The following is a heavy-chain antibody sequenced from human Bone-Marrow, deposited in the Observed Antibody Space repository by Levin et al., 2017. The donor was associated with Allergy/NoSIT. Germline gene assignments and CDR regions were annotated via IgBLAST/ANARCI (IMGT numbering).Heavy chain of an antibody. Sequence: SETLSLTCAVYGGSFSGYYWSWIRQPPGKGLEWIGEINHSGSTNYNPSLKSRVTISVDTSKNQFSLKLSSVTAADTAVYYCARGPYYYGSGSHAEYFQHWGQGTLVTVSS. CDR2: INHSGST. D-gene: IGHD3-10*01. J-gene: IGHJ1*01. V-gene: IGHV4-34*01. CDR3: ARGPYYYGSGSHAEYFQH. CDR1: GGSFSGYY.